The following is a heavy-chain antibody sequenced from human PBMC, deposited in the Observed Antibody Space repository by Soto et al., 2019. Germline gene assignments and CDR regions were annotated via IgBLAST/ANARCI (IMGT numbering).Heavy chain of an antibody. Sequence: QVQLVQSGAEVKKSGSSVRVSCKASGGTFNSYTLSWVRQAPGQRLEWMGRIIPMLSMSTYAQKFQGRVSIIADKSTNTVSLDLSSLRSVDPAIYYCATSYGSGSRPFDYWGQGTLVTLSS. V-gene: IGHV1-69*02. CDR3: ATSYGSGSRPFDY. J-gene: IGHJ4*02. CDR1: GGTFNSYT. D-gene: IGHD3-10*01. CDR2: IIPMLSMS.